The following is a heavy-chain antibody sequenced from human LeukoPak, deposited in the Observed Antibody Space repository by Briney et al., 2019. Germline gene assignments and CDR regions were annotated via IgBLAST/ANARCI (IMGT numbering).Heavy chain of an antibody. D-gene: IGHD5-12*01. CDR1: GYTFTGYY. Sequence: ASVKVSCKASGYTFTGYYMHWVRQAPGQGLEWMGWINPSSGGTNYAQKFQGRVTMTRDTSISTAYMELSRLRSGDTAVYYCARVFSGGYLSYYYYMDVWGKGTTVTISS. CDR2: INPSSGGT. J-gene: IGHJ6*03. CDR3: ARVFSGGYLSYYYYMDV. V-gene: IGHV1-2*02.